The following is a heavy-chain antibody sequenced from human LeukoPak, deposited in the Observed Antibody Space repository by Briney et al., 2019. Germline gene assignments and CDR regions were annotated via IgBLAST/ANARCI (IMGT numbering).Heavy chain of an antibody. CDR3: ARHMVLSPCDY. Sequence: PGGSLRLSCSAPGFRFDDYYLSWIRQAPGKGLEWISFISATGGMMGHADSVKGRFTISRDNAKNSVCLEMNNLRADDTAVYHCARHMVLSPCDYWGPGTVVTVSS. V-gene: IGHV3-11*01. CDR2: ISATGGMM. D-gene: IGHD4/OR15-4a*01. CDR1: GFRFDDYY. J-gene: IGHJ4*02.